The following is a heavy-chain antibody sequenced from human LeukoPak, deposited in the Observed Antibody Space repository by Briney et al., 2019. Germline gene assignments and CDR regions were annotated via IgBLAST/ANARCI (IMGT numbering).Heavy chain of an antibody. J-gene: IGHJ4*02. D-gene: IGHD1-26*01. CDR2: IKTKTDGETT. CDR1: GFTFSSYA. CDR3: TPSIVGATTFDY. Sequence: GGSLRHSCSASGFTFSSYAMHWVRQAPGKGLEWVGRIKTKTDGETTDYASPVKGRFTISRDDSKNTLYLQMNSLKTEDTAVYFCTPSIVGATTFDYWGQGTLVTVSS. V-gene: IGHV3-15*01.